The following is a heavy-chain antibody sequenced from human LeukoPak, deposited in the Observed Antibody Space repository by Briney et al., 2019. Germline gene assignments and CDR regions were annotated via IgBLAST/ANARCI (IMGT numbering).Heavy chain of an antibody. D-gene: IGHD3-10*01. CDR1: GGSISGYY. CDR3: ARDRTYYYGSGSYPWHY. CDR2: IYYSGST. Sequence: SETLSLTCTVAGGSISGYYWSWIRQPPGKGLEWIGYIYYSGSTNYNPSLKSRVTISVDMSKNQFSLKLSSVTAADTAVYYCARDRTYYYGSGSYPWHYWGQGTLVTVSS. V-gene: IGHV4-59*12. J-gene: IGHJ4*02.